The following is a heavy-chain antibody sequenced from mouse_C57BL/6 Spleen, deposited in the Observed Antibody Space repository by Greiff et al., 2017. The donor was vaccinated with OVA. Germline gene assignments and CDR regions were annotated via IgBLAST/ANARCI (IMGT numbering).Heavy chain of an antibody. CDR3: ARGGAAGTGFAY. CDR1: GYSITSGYY. V-gene: IGHV3-6*01. J-gene: IGHJ3*01. CDR2: ISYDGSN. Sequence: DVQLQESGPGLVKPSQSLSLTCSVTGYSITSGYYWNWIRQFPGNKLEWMGYISYDGSNNYNPSLKNRISITRDTSKNQFFLKLNAVTTEDTATYYCARGGAAGTGFAYWGQGTLVTVSA. D-gene: IGHD4-1*01.